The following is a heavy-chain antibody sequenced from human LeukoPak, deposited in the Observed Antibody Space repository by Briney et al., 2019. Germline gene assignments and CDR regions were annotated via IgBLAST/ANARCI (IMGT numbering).Heavy chain of an antibody. Sequence: GGSLRLSCAASGFTFSSYGMHWVRQAPGKGLEWVAVISYDGSNKYYADSVKGRFTISRDNSKNTLYLQMNSLRAEDTAVYYCARVIVGATPGFDYWGQGTLVTVSS. CDR2: ISYDGSNK. J-gene: IGHJ4*02. V-gene: IGHV3-30*03. CDR3: ARVIVGATPGFDY. D-gene: IGHD1-26*01. CDR1: GFTFSSYG.